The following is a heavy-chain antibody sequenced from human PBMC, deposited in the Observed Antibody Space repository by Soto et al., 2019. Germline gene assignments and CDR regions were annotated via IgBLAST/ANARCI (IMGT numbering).Heavy chain of an antibody. CDR3: ARDIDLVDIVATIVHKYSFSGMDV. Sequence: QVQVVESGGGVVQAGRSLRLSCEVSGFTFSRYGMHWVRQAPGKGLEWVAFIWYDGSNKNYGDSVKGRFTVSRDDLKNTVYLQMKSLRVEDTAVYYCARDIDLVDIVATIVHKYSFSGMDVWGQGTTFTVSS. V-gene: IGHV3-33*01. CDR1: GFTFSRYG. D-gene: IGHD5-12*01. J-gene: IGHJ6*02. CDR2: IWYDGSNK.